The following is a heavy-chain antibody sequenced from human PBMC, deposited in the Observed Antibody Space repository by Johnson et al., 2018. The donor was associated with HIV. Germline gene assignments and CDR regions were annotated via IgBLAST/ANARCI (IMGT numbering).Heavy chain of an antibody. CDR1: GFTFDEYD. CDR2: ITWNGGTT. CDR3: VTADRGSA. Sequence: EVQLLESGGGVERPGGSLRLSCVASGFTFDEYDMNWVRQAPGKGLEWVSSITWNGGTTGSADSVKGRFTISRDNAKNSLYLQMNSLRDEDTAVYYCVTADRGSAWGQGTTVTISS. V-gene: IGHV3-20*04. J-gene: IGHJ3*01. D-gene: IGHD1-26*01.